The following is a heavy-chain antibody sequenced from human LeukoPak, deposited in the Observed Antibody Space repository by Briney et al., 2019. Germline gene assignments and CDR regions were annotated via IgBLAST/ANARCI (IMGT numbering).Heavy chain of an antibody. Sequence: GGSLRLSCAASGFTFDDYTMRWVRQAPGKGLEWVSLISWDGGSTYYADSVKGRFTISRDNSKNSLYLQMNSLRTEDTALYYCAKDMGVGATYYYYYGMDVWGQGTTVTVSS. D-gene: IGHD1-26*01. V-gene: IGHV3-43*01. CDR1: GFTFDDYT. J-gene: IGHJ6*02. CDR3: AKDMGVGATYYYYYGMDV. CDR2: ISWDGGST.